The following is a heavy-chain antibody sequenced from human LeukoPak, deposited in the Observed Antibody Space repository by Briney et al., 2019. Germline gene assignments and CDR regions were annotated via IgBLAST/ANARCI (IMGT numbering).Heavy chain of an antibody. V-gene: IGHV3-30*02. CDR2: IRYDGSNK. J-gene: IGHJ4*02. CDR1: GFTFSAYG. D-gene: IGHD3-10*01. Sequence: PGGSLRLSCLASGFTFSAYGMHWVRQAPGKGLEWVAFIRYDGSNKYYADSVKGRFTISRDNSKNTLYLQMNSLRAEDTAVYYCASAILWFGDGPLETSRNDYWGQGTLVTVSS. CDR3: ASAILWFGDGPLETSRNDY.